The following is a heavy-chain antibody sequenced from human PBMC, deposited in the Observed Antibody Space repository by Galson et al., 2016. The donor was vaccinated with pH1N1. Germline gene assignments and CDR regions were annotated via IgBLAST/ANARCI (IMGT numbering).Heavy chain of an antibody. CDR3: ARDSEYSGHEGFH. CDR2: ILYDGTNE. V-gene: IGHV3-30*04. Sequence: SLRLSCAASGFTFTSYAMHWVRQAPGKGLEWVADILYDGTNEYYADSVKGRFTISRDKTQSTVYLQMNSLRTEDTAVYYWARDSEYSGHEGFHWAQGTLVIVSS. D-gene: IGHD5-12*01. J-gene: IGHJ4*02. CDR1: GFTFTSYA.